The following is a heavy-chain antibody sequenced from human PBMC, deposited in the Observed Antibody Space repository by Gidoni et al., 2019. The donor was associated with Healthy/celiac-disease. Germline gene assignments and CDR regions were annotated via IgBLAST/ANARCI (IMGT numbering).Heavy chain of an antibody. Sequence: EVQLVESWGGLVQPGRSLRLSCAASGFTSDDSAMHWVRQAPGKGLEWVSGISWKSGSIGYADSVKGRFTISRDNAKNSLYLQMNSLRAEDTALYYCAKDTGRIAAAGGHFDLWGRGTLVTVSS. CDR3: AKDTGRIAAAGGHFDL. J-gene: IGHJ2*01. CDR1: GFTSDDSA. D-gene: IGHD6-13*01. V-gene: IGHV3-9*02. CDR2: ISWKSGSI.